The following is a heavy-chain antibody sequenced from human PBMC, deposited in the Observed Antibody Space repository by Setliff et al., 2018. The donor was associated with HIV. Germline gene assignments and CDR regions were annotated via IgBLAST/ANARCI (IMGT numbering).Heavy chain of an antibody. Sequence: PSATLSLTCTVSGGSIRGHYWSWIRQPPGKGLEWIGTIYYSGSTYYKPSLKSRGTISVDTSKNQFYLKLNSVTAADSAVYYCTLTSRLDGYFDPWGQGTLVTVSS. CDR1: GGSIRGHY. CDR3: TLTSRLDGYFDP. CDR2: IYYSGST. D-gene: IGHD5-12*01. J-gene: IGHJ5*02. V-gene: IGHV4-59*11.